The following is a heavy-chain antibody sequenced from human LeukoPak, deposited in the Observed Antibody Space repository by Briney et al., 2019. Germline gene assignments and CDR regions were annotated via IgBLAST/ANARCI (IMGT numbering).Heavy chain of an antibody. Sequence: PLGTLRLSCAASGFPFSRYTMNWVRQAPGKGLEWVSAITSSPSIYYTDSVKSLFTTSRYNAKNSLTLQMNTLRAQDTAAYYCAGRYYYDTSGYAFDLWGQGTMVTVSS. V-gene: IGHV3-21*01. J-gene: IGHJ3*01. D-gene: IGHD3-22*01. CDR3: AGRYYYDTSGYAFDL. CDR1: GFPFSRYT. CDR2: ITSSPSI.